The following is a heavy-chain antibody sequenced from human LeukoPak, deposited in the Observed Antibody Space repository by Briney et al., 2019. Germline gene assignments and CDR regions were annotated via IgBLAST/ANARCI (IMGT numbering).Heavy chain of an antibody. Sequence: SETLSLTCAVYGGSFSGYYWSWIRQPPGKGLEWIGEINHSGSTNYNPSLKSRVTISVDTSKNQFSLKLSSVTAADTAVYYCAGGHGSWYDSSGYYFYWGQGTLVTVSS. J-gene: IGHJ4*02. CDR2: INHSGST. CDR1: GGSFSGYY. D-gene: IGHD3-22*01. V-gene: IGHV4-34*01. CDR3: AGGHGSWYDSSGYYFY.